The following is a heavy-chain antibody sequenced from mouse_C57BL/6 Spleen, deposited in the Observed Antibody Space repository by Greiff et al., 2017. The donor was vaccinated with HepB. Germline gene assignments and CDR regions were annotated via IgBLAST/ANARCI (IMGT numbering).Heavy chain of an antibody. J-gene: IGHJ2*01. CDR3: ARESQLRLPYFDY. Sequence: VQLQQSGAELVRPGASVKLSCKASGYTFTDYSINWVKQRPGQGLEWIARIYPGSGNTYYNEKFKGKATLTAEKSSSTAYMQLSSLTSEDSAVYFCARESQLRLPYFDYWGQGTTLTVSS. CDR1: GYTFTDYS. CDR2: IYPGSGNT. V-gene: IGHV1-76*01. D-gene: IGHD3-2*02.